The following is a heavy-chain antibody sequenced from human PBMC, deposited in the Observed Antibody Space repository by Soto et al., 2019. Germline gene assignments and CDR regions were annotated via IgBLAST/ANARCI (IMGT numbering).Heavy chain of an antibody. D-gene: IGHD2-15*01. Sequence: GGSLRLSCAASGFTFGSYAMSWVRQAPGKGLEWVSAISGSGGSAYYADSVKGRFTISRDNSKNTLYLQMNSMTAEDTAVYYCAKDGSGGSSDYWGQGTLVTVSS. CDR3: AKDGSGGSSDY. J-gene: IGHJ4*02. CDR1: GFTFGSYA. CDR2: ISGSGGSA. V-gene: IGHV3-23*01.